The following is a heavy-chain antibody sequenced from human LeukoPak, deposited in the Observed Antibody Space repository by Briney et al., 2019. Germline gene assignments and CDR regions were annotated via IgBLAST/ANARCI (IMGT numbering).Heavy chain of an antibody. CDR2: ISGSGGST. V-gene: IGHV3-23*01. Sequence: PGGSLRLSCAASGFTFSSYAMSWVRQAPGKGLEWVSAISGSGGSTYYADSVKGRFTISRDNSKNTLYLQMNSLRAEDTAVYYCAEVGLTMIVVVSNFDYWGQGTLVTVSS. CDR1: GFTFSSYA. D-gene: IGHD3-22*01. CDR3: AEVGLTMIVVVSNFDY. J-gene: IGHJ4*02.